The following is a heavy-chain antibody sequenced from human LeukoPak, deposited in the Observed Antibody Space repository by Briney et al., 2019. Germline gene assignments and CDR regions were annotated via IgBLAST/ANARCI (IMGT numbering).Heavy chain of an antibody. J-gene: IGHJ3*02. CDR3: TTIYAWVVPAANAEGDDDAFDI. D-gene: IGHD2-2*01. V-gene: IGHV3-15*01. CDR1: GFTFSNAW. Sequence: GGSLRLSCAASGFTFSNAWMSWVRQAPGKGLEWVGRIKSKTDGGTTDYAAPVKGRFTISRDDSKNTLYLQMNSLKTEDTAVYYCTTIYAWVVPAANAEGDDDAFDIWGQGTMVTVSS. CDR2: IKSKTDGGTT.